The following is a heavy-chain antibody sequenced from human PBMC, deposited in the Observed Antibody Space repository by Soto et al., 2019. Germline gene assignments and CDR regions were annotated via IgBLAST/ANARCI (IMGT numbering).Heavy chain of an antibody. V-gene: IGHV1-3*01. CDR3: ARDRYCSSTRCYDAFDI. Sequence: ASVKVSCKASGYTFTSYAMHWVRQAPGQRLEWMGWINAGNGNTKYSQKFQGRVTITRDTSASTAYMELSSLRSEDTAVYYCARDRYCSSTRCYDAFDIWGQGTMVTVSS. CDR1: GYTFTSYA. CDR2: INAGNGNT. J-gene: IGHJ3*02. D-gene: IGHD2-2*01.